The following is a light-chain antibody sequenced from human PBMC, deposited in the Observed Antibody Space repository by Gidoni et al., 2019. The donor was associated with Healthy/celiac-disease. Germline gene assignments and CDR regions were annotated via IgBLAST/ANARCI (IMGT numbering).Light chain of an antibody. V-gene: IGKV4-1*01. J-gene: IGKJ2*01. CDR3: QQYYSTRS. CDR2: WAS. CDR1: QSVLYTSKNKNY. Sequence: DIVMTQSPDSLAVSLGERATIKCKSSQSVLYTSKNKNYLAWYQQKPGQPPKLLIYWASTRESGVPDRFSGSVSGTDFTLTISSLQAEDVAIYYCQQYYSTRSFGQGTKLEIK.